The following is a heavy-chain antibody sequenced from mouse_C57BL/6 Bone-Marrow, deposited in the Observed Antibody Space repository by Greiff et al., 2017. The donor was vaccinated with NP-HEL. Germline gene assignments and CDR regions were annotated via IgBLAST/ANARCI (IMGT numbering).Heavy chain of an antibody. CDR3: ARSSGSSYDWYFDV. Sequence: QVHVKQSGPELVKPGASVKISCKASGYAFSSSWMNWVKQRPGKGLEWIGRIYPGDGDTNYNGKFKGKATLTADKSSSTAHMQLSSLTSEDSAVDFCARSSGSSYDWYFDVWGTGTTVTVSS. V-gene: IGHV1-82*01. CDR1: GYAFSSSW. CDR2: IYPGDGDT. J-gene: IGHJ1*03. D-gene: IGHD1-1*01.